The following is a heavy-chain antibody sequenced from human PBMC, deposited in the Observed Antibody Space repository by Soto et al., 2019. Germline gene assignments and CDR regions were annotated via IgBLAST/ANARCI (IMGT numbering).Heavy chain of an antibody. CDR1: GGTFSSYA. J-gene: IGHJ4*02. D-gene: IGHD6-6*01. Sequence: SVKVSCKASGGTFSSYAISWVRQAPGQGLEWMGGIIPIFGTTNYAQKFQGRVTITADESTSTAYMELSSLRSEDTAVYYCATCSSSFLPFDYWGQGTLVTVSS. CDR3: ATCSSSFLPFDY. CDR2: IIPIFGTT. V-gene: IGHV1-69*13.